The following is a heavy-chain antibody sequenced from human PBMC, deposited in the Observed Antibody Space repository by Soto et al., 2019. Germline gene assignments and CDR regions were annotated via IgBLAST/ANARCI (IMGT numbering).Heavy chain of an antibody. D-gene: IGHD3-16*01. Sequence: PGGSLRLSCAASVFTFSGSAMHLVRQGSGKGLEWVCRIRIKANNYAKAYAASVKGRFTISTDYSNNTAYLQMNRLKTEDTAVDYCTRNLGPRHVAYWAQCTLVTFSS. CDR2: IRIKANNYAK. V-gene: IGHV3-73*01. CDR3: TRNLGPRHVAY. J-gene: IGHJ4*02. CDR1: VFTFSGSA.